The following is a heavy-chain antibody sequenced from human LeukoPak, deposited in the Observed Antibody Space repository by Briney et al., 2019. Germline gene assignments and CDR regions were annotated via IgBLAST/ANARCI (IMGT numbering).Heavy chain of an antibody. CDR3: ASMVATPGYYFDH. CDR1: GFTFSSYA. J-gene: IGHJ4*02. Sequence: PGGSLRLSCAASGFTFSSYAMHWVRQAPGKGLEWVAVISYDGSNKYYADSVKGRFTISRDNSKNTLYLQMNSLRAEDTAVYYCASMVATPGYYFDHWGQGTLVTVSS. D-gene: IGHD5-12*01. CDR2: ISYDGSNK. V-gene: IGHV3-30*04.